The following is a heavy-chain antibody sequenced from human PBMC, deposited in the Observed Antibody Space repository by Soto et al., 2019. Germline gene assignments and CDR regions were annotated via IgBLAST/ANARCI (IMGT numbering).Heavy chain of an antibody. D-gene: IGHD2-2*01. Sequence: EVQLVESGGGLVQPGGSLRLSCVAYGFTFSDYWMHWVRQAPGKGLVWVSRIKFDGGITSHADSVKGRFTISRDNARNTVHLQMNSLRAEDTGVYYCARGVRNYYGVDVWGQGTTVTVSS. CDR3: ARGVRNYYGVDV. CDR2: IKFDGGIT. J-gene: IGHJ6*02. CDR1: GFTFSDYW. V-gene: IGHV3-74*01.